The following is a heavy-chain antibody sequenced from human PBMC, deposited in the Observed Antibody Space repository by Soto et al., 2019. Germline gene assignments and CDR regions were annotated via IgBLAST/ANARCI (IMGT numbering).Heavy chain of an antibody. Sequence: ASVKVSCKASGYTFTSYFIHWVRQAPGQGLEWMGIINPSYGTTTYAQKFQGRVTMTRDTSTSTVYMELSSLRSEDTAVYYCARVYCSGGSCYSIDYWGQGPLVTVSS. CDR3: ARVYCSGGSCYSIDY. J-gene: IGHJ4*02. CDR2: INPSYGTT. CDR1: GYTFTSYF. D-gene: IGHD2-15*01. V-gene: IGHV1-46*03.